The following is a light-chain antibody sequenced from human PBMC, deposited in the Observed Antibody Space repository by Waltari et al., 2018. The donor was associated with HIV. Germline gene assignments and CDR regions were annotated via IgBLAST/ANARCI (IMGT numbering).Light chain of an antibody. CDR3: RSYAGNYPVL. J-gene: IGLJ3*02. CDR2: DVT. Sequence: QSALTQPRSVSGSPGQSVTISCTGTSSDVGGYNYVSWYQQNPGKAPKFIIYDVTKRPSGVPDRFSGSKSGNTASLTISGLQAEDEADYYCRSYAGNYPVLFGGGTKLTVL. V-gene: IGLV2-11*01. CDR1: SSDVGGYNY.